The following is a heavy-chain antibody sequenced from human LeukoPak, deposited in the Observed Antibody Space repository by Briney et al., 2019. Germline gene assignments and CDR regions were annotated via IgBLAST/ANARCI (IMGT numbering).Heavy chain of an antibody. Sequence: GGSLRLSCAASGFIFSNYWMHWVRQAPGKGLVWVSRITSDGSSTFYADSVKGRFTISRDNAKNTLYLQMNSLRAEDTAVYYCARDDPYYYDSSGYCDYWGQGTLVTVSS. CDR3: ARDDPYYYDSSGYCDY. D-gene: IGHD3-22*01. CDR1: GFIFSNYW. CDR2: ITSDGSST. V-gene: IGHV3-74*01. J-gene: IGHJ4*02.